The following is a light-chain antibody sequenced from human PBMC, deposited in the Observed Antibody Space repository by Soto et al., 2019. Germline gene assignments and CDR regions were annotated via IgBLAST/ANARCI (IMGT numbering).Light chain of an antibody. Sequence: EIVLTQSPGTLSLSPWQRATLSCRASQSVGTYLAWYQQKPGQPPRLLISVASSRATGIPDRFSGSESGTGFTRTDSRVEAEDIAVYYYKQYVASHQITFGHGTQLHI. CDR2: VAS. V-gene: IGKV3-20*01. J-gene: IGKJ5*01. CDR3: KQYVASHQIT. CDR1: QSVGTY.